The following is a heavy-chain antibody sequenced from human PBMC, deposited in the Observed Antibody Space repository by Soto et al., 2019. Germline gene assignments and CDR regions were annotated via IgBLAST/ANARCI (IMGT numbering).Heavy chain of an antibody. CDR3: ERANPSRTEYFQH. J-gene: IGHJ1*01. CDR2: ISSNSSTI. D-gene: IGHD2-8*01. V-gene: IGHV3-48*02. Sequence: EVQLVESGGGLVQPGGSLRLSCAASGFTFSSYSMNWVRQAPGKGLEWGSYISSNSSTIYYADSVKGRFTTSRDNAKNSLYLQMTCQRDENTAVYYCERANPSRTEYFQHWGQGTLVTVSS. CDR1: GFTFSSYS.